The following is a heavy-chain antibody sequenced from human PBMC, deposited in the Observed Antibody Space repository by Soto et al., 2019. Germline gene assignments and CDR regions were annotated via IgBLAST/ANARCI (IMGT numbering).Heavy chain of an antibody. CDR2: IKQDGSEK. V-gene: IGHV3-7*03. D-gene: IGHD5-18*01. Sequence: PGGSLRLSCAASGFTFSSYWMSWVRQAPGKGLEWVANIKQDGSEKYYVDSVKGRFTISRDNAKNSLYLQMNSLRAEDTAVYYCARSTAMVDYYYYYGMDVWGQGTTVTVSS. CDR1: GFTFSSYW. CDR3: ARSTAMVDYYYYYGMDV. J-gene: IGHJ6*02.